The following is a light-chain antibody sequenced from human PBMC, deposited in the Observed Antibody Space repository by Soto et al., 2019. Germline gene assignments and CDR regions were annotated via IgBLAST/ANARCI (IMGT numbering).Light chain of an antibody. CDR1: SSDVGGYNY. V-gene: IGLV2-14*01. CDR2: DVS. Sequence: QSALTQPASVSGSPGQSITISCTGTSSDVGGYNYVSWYQQHPGEAPKLMIYDVSNRPSGVSNRFSGSKSGNTASLTISGLQAEDEADYYCSSYTSSPTYVFGTGTKLTVL. J-gene: IGLJ1*01. CDR3: SSYTSSPTYV.